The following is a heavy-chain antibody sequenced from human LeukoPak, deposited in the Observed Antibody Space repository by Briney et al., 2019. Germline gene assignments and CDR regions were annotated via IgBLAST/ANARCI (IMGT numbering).Heavy chain of an antibody. CDR1: GYSISSGYY. Sequence: SETLSLTCTVSGYSISSGYYWGWIRPPPGKGLEWIGSIYHSGSTYYNPSLKSRVTISVDTSKNQFSLKLSSVTAADTAVYYCAREKQGFDPWGQGTLVTVSS. J-gene: IGHJ5*02. V-gene: IGHV4-38-2*02. CDR3: AREKQGFDP. CDR2: IYHSGST.